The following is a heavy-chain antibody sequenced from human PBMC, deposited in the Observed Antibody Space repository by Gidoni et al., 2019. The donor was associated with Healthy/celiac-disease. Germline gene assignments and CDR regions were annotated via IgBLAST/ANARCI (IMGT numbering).Heavy chain of an antibody. D-gene: IGHD2-15*01. CDR3: TTAPVVAATPGGYYYGMDV. CDR2: IKSKTDGGTT. J-gene: IGHJ6*02. Sequence: EVQLVASGGGLVKPGGSLRLSCAASGFTFSNACMSCVRQAPGKGLEWVGRIKSKTDGGTTDYAAPVKGRFTISRDDSKNTLYLQMNSLKTEDTAVYYCTTAPVVAATPGGYYYGMDVWGQGTTVTVSS. CDR1: GFTFSNAC. V-gene: IGHV3-15*01.